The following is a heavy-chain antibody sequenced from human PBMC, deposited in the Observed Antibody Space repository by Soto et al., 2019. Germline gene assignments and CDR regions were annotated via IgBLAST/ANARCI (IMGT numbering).Heavy chain of an antibody. CDR3: ARGGGVLAVALYDY. Sequence: QVQLVQSGAEVKKPWSSVKVSCKASGGTFSSYAISWVRQAPGQVLEWMGGIIPILGTANYAQKFQGRVTITADKSTSTAYMELSSLRSEDTAVYYCARGGGVLAVALYDYWGQGTLVTVSS. CDR1: GGTFSSYA. V-gene: IGHV1-69*06. CDR2: IIPILGTA. J-gene: IGHJ4*02. D-gene: IGHD6-19*01.